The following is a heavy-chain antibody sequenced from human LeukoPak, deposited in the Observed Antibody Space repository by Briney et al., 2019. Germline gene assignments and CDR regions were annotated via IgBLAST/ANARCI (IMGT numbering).Heavy chain of an antibody. D-gene: IGHD1-26*01. Sequence: PGGSLRLSCAASGFTFGNYAMHWVRQAPGKGLEWVTVISYDGSNEKYADSVKGRFTISRDNSKNTLYLQMSSLKPEDTAVYYCARGVFTGGTYYGYWGQGTLVTVSS. J-gene: IGHJ4*02. V-gene: IGHV3-30-3*01. CDR2: ISYDGSNE. CDR1: GFTFGNYA. CDR3: ARGVFTGGTYYGY.